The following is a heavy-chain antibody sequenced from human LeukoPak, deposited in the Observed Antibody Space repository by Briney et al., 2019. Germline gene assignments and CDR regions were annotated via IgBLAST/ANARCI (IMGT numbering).Heavy chain of an antibody. CDR2: IYYSGST. V-gene: IGHV4-30-4*01. CDR1: GGSISSGDYY. Sequence: SQTLSLTCTVSGGSISSGDYYWSWIRQPPGKGLEWIGYIYYSGSTYYNPSLKSRVTISVDTSKNQSSLKLSSVTAADTAVYYCARGAPYYDFWSGYFYWFDPWGQGTLVTVSS. CDR3: ARGAPYYDFWSGYFYWFDP. J-gene: IGHJ5*02. D-gene: IGHD3-3*01.